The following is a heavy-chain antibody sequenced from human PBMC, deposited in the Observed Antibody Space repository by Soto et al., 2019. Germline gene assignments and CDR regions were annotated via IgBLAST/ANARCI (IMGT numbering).Heavy chain of an antibody. J-gene: IGHJ4*02. D-gene: IGHD3-16*02. V-gene: IGHV3-30-3*01. CDR2: MSYDGSNE. CDR3: ARDTSYHDSVWGSYRLSYFFDY. CDR1: GFTFSTYA. Sequence: GGSLRISCAASGFTFSTYAMHWVRQAPGKGLEWVAVMSYDGSNEYYADSVQGRFTISRDNSQNTLYLQMNSLTPEDTAVYYCARDTSYHDSVWGSYRLSYFFDYWGQGALVTVSS.